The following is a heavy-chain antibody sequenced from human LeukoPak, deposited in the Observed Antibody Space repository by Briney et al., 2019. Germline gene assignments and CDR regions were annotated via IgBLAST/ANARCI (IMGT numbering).Heavy chain of an antibody. J-gene: IGHJ6*03. CDR3: AREGYCSSTSCPYYYYYMDV. V-gene: IGHV3-48*03. CDR2: ISSSGSTI. D-gene: IGHD2-2*01. Sequence: GGSLRLSCAASGFTFSSYEMNWVRQAPGKGLEWVSYISSSGSTIYYADSVKGRFTISRDNAKNSLYLQMNSLRAEDTAVYYCAREGYCSSTSCPYYYYYMDVWGKGTTVTVSS. CDR1: GFTFSSYE.